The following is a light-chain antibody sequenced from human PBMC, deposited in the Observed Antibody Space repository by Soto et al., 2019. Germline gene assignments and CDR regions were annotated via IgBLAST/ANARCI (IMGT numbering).Light chain of an antibody. Sequence: VLTQSPVTLSLSPGERVTLSCRASQDVGTYVAWYQVRGGQAPRLLISGASKRATGIPDRINGGGSGADFTLTINSLKSEDSGVYFCQQGGNWPVTFGQGTRVAIK. V-gene: IGKV3D-11*01. J-gene: IGKJ5*01. CDR1: QDVGTY. CDR2: GAS. CDR3: QQGGNWPVT.